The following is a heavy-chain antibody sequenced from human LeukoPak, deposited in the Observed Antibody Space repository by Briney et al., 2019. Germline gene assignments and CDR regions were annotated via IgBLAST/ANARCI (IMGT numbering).Heavy chain of an antibody. CDR1: GFTFSNYS. Sequence: PGGSLRLSCAASGFTFSNYSLNWVRQAPGKGLEWVSYISSSGSTIYYADSVKGRFTISRDNAKNSLYLQMNSLRADDTAVYYCARVGGPYYYYYDMDVWGKGTTVTVSS. CDR3: ARVGGPYYYYYDMDV. V-gene: IGHV3-48*01. CDR2: ISSSGSTI. J-gene: IGHJ6*03. D-gene: IGHD3-16*01.